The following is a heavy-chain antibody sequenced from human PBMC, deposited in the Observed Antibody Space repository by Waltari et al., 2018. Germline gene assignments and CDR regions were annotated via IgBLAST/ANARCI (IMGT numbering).Heavy chain of an antibody. CDR3: SRLPGTASNDPFDI. CDR2: IIPMYDIP. Sequence: QVQLVQSGAEVKKPGSSVKVSCRASGVTFSNYGITWGRQAPGQGLEWMGGIIPMYDIPNYAQKFQGRVTIAADESTSTAYMELSSLTSDDTAVYYCSRLPGTASNDPFDIWGQGTVVTVSS. D-gene: IGHD1-1*01. CDR1: GVTFSNYG. V-gene: IGHV1-69*12. J-gene: IGHJ3*02.